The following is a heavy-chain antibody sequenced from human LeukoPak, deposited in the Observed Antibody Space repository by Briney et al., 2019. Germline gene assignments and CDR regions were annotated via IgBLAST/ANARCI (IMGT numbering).Heavy chain of an antibody. V-gene: IGHV3-7*01. J-gene: IGHJ5*02. CDR2: IKQDGREK. CDR3: ARNMVRGERHRTFDP. Sequence: PGGSLRLSCAASGFTFKDAWMSWVRQAPGKGLEWVANIKQDGREKYYVDSVKGRFIISRDNAKNSLYLQMNSLRAEDTAVYYCARNMVRGERHRTFDPWGQGTLVTVSS. CDR1: GFTFKDAW. D-gene: IGHD3-10*01.